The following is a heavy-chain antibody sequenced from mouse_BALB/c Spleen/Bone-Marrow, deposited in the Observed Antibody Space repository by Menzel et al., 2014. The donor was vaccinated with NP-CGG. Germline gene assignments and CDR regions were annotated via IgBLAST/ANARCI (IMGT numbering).Heavy chain of an antibody. CDR1: GFDFSRYW. CDR2: INPDSGTI. J-gene: IGHJ1*01. V-gene: IGHV4-1*02. Sequence: EVKLLESGGGLVQPGGSLKLSCAASGFDFSRYWMTWVRQAPGKGLEWIGEINPDSGTINYTPSLKDKFIISRDNAKNTLYLQKSKVRSEDTALYYCARPGYYGYQDVWGAGTTVTVSS. CDR3: ARPGYYGYQDV. D-gene: IGHD1-2*01.